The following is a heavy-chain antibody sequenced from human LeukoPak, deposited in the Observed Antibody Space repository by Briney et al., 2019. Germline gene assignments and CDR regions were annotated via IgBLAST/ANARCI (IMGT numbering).Heavy chain of an antibody. D-gene: IGHD3-10*01. CDR2: ISSSSSTI. CDR1: GFTLSSYS. V-gene: IGHV3-48*02. CDR3: ARGVGSGSYPIFGY. Sequence: GGSLRLSCAASGFTLSSYSMNWVRQAPGKGLEWVSYISSSSSTIYYADSVKGRFTISRDNAKKSLYLQMNSLGDEYTAVYYGARGVGSGSYPIFGYWGQGTLVTVSS. J-gene: IGHJ4*02.